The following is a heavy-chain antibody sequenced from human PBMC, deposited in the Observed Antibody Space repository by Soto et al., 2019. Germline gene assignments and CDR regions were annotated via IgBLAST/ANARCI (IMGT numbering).Heavy chain of an antibody. CDR3: AKGGTTVVTDFDC. J-gene: IGHJ4*01. CDR2: ISASGGTT. D-gene: IGHD4-17*01. CDR1: GFTFSTYA. V-gene: IGHV3-23*01. Sequence: GGSLRLSCAASGFTFSTYAMSWVRQAQGKGLEWVSTISASGGTTYYADSVKGRFTISRDKSKNTLFLQMNSLRAEDTALYYCAKGGTTVVTDFDCWGHGALVTVSS.